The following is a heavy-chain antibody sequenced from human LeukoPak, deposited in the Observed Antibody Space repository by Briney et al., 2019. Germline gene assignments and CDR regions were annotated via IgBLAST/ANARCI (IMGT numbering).Heavy chain of an antibody. J-gene: IGHJ6*02. D-gene: IGHD5-24*01. CDR3: ARDLMSTIYYYYGMDV. CDR2: ISYDGSNK. CDR1: GFTFSSNA. V-gene: IGHV3-30-3*01. Sequence: GGSLRLSCAVSGFTFSSNAMHWVRQAPGKGLEWVAVISYDGSNKNYADSVKGRFTISRDNSKNTLFLQMNSLRADDTAIYYCARDLMSTIYYYYGMDVWGQGTTVTVSS.